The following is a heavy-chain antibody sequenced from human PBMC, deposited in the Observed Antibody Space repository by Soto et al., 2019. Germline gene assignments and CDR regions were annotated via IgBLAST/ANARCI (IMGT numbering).Heavy chain of an antibody. J-gene: IGHJ5*02. V-gene: IGHV3-23*01. D-gene: IGHD5-12*01. CDR1: GFTFSSYA. CDR3: AKDLDGGYEYHNWFDP. CDR2: ISGSGGST. Sequence: QPGGSLRLSCAASGFTFSSYAMSWVRQAPGKGLEWVSAISGSGGSTYYADSVKGRFTISGDKSKNTLYLQMNSLRAEDTAVYYCAKDLDGGYEYHNWFDPWGQGTLVTVSS.